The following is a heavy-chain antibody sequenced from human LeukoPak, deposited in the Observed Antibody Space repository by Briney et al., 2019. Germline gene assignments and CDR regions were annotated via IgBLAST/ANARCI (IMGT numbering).Heavy chain of an antibody. V-gene: IGHV1-2*02. CDR1: GYTFTDYY. CDR2: IHPNSGGT. J-gene: IGHJ4*02. Sequence: ASVKVSCKASGYTFTDYYMNWVRQAPGQGLECMGWIHPNSGGTNYAQKFQGRVTMTRDTSINTAYMELSRLTSDDTAVYYCGRKSAARKTSEFDYWGQGTLVTVSS. D-gene: IGHD6-6*01. CDR3: GRKSAARKTSEFDY.